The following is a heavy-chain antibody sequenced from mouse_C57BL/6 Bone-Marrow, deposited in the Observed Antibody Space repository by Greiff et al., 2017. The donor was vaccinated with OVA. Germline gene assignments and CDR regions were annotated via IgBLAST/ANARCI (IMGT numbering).Heavy chain of an antibody. CDR1: GFSFNTYA. D-gene: IGHD1-1*02. V-gene: IGHV10-1*01. Sequence: EVKLMESGGGLVQPKGSLKLSCAASGFSFNTYAMNWVRQAPGKGLEWVARIRSKSNNYATYYADSVKDRFTISRDDSESMLYLQMNNLKTEDTAMYYCVRQGIWRYYFDYWGQGTTLTVSS. J-gene: IGHJ2*01. CDR3: VRQGIWRYYFDY. CDR2: IRSKSNNYAT.